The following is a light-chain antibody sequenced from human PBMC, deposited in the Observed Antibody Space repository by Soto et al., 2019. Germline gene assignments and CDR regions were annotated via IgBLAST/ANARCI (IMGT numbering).Light chain of an antibody. Sequence: EIVLTQSPCTLSLSPGESGTLSCRASQSFGNIYLAWYQHKHGQAPRLLFYGASNSATGIPDRFSGSGSGTDFTRTISGLEHDGSGVYYWHQYGSSVTFGQGPKLEIK. V-gene: IGKV3-20*01. CDR1: QSFGNIY. CDR3: HQYGSSVT. J-gene: IGKJ2*01. CDR2: GAS.